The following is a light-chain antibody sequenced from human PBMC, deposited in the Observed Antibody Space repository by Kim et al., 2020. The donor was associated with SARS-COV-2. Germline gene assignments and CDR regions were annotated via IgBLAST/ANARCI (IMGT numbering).Light chain of an antibody. CDR2: GKN. V-gene: IGLV3-19*01. CDR1: SLRNFY. J-gene: IGLJ2*01. Sequence: SVALVQTVRIPCRGASLRNFYASWYQQKPGQAPVLVFYGKNNRPSGIPHRFSGSSSRDTATLTITGTQAEDEADYYCNSRDSSGVVFGGGTKVTVL. CDR3: NSRDSSGVV.